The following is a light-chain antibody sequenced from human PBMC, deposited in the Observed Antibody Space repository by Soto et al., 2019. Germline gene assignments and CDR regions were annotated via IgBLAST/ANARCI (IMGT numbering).Light chain of an antibody. CDR1: QAISSW. V-gene: IGKV1-5*03. CDR2: KAS. J-gene: IGKJ4*01. CDR3: QQYNSYSPLT. Sequence: DIHMTHSPSTLSASVGDRVTTTFRASQAISSWLAWYQQKPGKAPKLLIYKASTLKSGVPSRFSGSGSGTEFTLTISSLQPDDFATYYCQQYNSYSPLTFGGGTKVDIK.